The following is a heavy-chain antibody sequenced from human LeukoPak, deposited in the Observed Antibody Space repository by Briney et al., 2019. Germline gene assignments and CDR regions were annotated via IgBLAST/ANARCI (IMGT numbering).Heavy chain of an antibody. CDR2: IYYSGST. D-gene: IGHD3-22*01. J-gene: IGHJ3*02. V-gene: IGHV4-39*01. CDR3: ATRSATPMIAAAPEGPFDI. CDR1: GGSISSSSYY. Sequence: PSETLSLTCTVSGGSISSSSYYWGWIRQPPGKGLEWIGSIYYSGSTYYNPSLKSRVTISVDTSKNQFSLKLSSVTAADTAVYYCATRSATPMIAAAPEGPFDIWGQGTMVTVSS.